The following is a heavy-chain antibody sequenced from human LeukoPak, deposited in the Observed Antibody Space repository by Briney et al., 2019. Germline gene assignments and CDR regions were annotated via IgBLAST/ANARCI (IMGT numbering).Heavy chain of an antibody. J-gene: IGHJ6*02. CDR3: ARASDFWSGYYTYYYYGMDV. Sequence: ASVKVSCKASGHTFTSYDINWVRQATGQGLEWMGWMNPNSGNTGYAQKFQGRVTMTRNTSISTAYMELSSLRSEDTAVYYCARASDFWSGYYTYYYYGMDVWGQGTTVTVSS. CDR1: GHTFTSYD. CDR2: MNPNSGNT. D-gene: IGHD3-3*01. V-gene: IGHV1-8*01.